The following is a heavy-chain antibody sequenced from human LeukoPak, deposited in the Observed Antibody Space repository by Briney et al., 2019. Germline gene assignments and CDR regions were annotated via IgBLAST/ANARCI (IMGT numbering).Heavy chain of an antibody. Sequence: ASGKVSCKASGYTFTGYYMHWVRQAPGQGPEWMGWINPNSGGTNYAQKFQGRVTMTRDTSISTAYMELSRLRSDDTAVYYCARGAIVVVITTFDYWGQGTLVTVSS. J-gene: IGHJ4*02. CDR2: INPNSGGT. CDR3: ARGAIVVVITTFDY. D-gene: IGHD3-22*01. V-gene: IGHV1-2*02. CDR1: GYTFTGYY.